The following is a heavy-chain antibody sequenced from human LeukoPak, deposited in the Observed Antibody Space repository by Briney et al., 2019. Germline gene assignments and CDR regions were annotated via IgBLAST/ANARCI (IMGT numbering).Heavy chain of an antibody. Sequence: PGGSRRLSCAAFGFTFSSYAMGWVRQAPGRGLEWVSAISGSGGDTYYADSVKGRFTFSRDNSKNTLYLQMNSLRPEDTALYYCAKAVWFGEFDYYFFGLDVWGQGTTVTVSS. CDR2: ISGSGGDT. CDR1: GFTFSSYA. V-gene: IGHV3-23*01. D-gene: IGHD3-10*01. J-gene: IGHJ6*02. CDR3: AKAVWFGEFDYYFFGLDV.